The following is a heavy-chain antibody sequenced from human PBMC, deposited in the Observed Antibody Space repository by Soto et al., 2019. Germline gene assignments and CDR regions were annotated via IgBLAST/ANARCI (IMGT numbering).Heavy chain of an antibody. V-gene: IGHV1-69*13. J-gene: IGHJ6*02. Sequence: SVKVSCKASGGTFSSYAISWVRQALGQGLEWMGGIIPIFGTANYAQKFQGRVTITADESTSTAYMELSSLRSEDTAVYYCARFLRGCSSTSCYGPYYYGMDVWGQGTTVTVSS. CDR3: ARFLRGCSSTSCYGPYYYGMDV. CDR2: IIPIFGTA. D-gene: IGHD2-2*01. CDR1: GGTFSSYA.